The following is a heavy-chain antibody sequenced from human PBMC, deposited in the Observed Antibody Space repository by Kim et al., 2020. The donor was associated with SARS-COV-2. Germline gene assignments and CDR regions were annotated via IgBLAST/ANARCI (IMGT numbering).Heavy chain of an antibody. V-gene: IGHV4-31*03. CDR1: GGSLSSAGYY. CDR2: TYYSGDT. Sequence: SETLSLTCTVSGGSLSSAGYYWNWIRQHPGKGLEWIAYTYYSGDTYYNPSLKSRLTISIDTSKNQFSLKLKSVTAADTAVYYCARFTTAIARGYYFYGMDVWGQGATVAVSS. CDR3: ARFTTAIARGYYFYGMDV. J-gene: IGHJ6*01. D-gene: IGHD2-21*02.